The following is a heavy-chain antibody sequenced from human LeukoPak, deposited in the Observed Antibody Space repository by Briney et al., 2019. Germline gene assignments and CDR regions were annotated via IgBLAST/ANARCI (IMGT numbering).Heavy chain of an antibody. V-gene: IGHV3-23*01. Sequence: GGSLRLSCAASGFTFSTYAMSWVRQAPGKGLEWVSAISGSGGSTYYADSVKGRFTISRDSSKNTLYLQMNSLRAEDTAVYYCAKEGPYYYDSSGYMFDYWGQGTLVTVSS. CDR1: GFTFSTYA. CDR2: ISGSGGST. D-gene: IGHD3-22*01. CDR3: AKEGPYYYDSSGYMFDY. J-gene: IGHJ4*02.